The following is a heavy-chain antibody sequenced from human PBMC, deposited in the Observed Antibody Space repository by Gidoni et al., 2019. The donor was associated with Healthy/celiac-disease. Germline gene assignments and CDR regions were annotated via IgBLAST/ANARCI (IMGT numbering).Heavy chain of an antibody. D-gene: IGHD3-3*01. Sequence: EVQLLESGGGLVQPGGSLRLSCAASGFTFSSYAMSWVRQAPGKGLEWVSAISGSGGSTYYADSVKGRFTISRDNSKNTLYLQMNSLRAEDTAVYYCAKARSITIFGVAIFDYWGQGTLVTVSS. V-gene: IGHV3-23*01. CDR3: AKARSITIFGVAIFDY. CDR1: GFTFSSYA. J-gene: IGHJ4*02. CDR2: ISGSGGST.